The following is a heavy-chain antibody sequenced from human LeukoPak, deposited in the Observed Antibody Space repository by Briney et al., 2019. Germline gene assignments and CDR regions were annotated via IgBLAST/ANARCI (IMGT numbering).Heavy chain of an antibody. CDR2: FYETLKT. J-gene: IGHJ4*02. D-gene: IGHD6-19*01. Sequence: GRSLRLSCAASGFTFSSYGMHWVRQAPGKGLEWVSTFYETLKTDYADSVKGRFTISRDTSNNMLYLQMNSLRTEDTAIYYCAKRGAGSGGLHYWGQGTLVTVSS. CDR3: AKRGAGSGGLHY. CDR1: GFTFSSYG. V-gene: IGHV3-23*01.